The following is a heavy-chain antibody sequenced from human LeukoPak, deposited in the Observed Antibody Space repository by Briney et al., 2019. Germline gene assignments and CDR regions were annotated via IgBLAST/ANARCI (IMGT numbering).Heavy chain of an antibody. J-gene: IGHJ6*03. V-gene: IGHV1-2*02. CDR1: GYTFTGHY. D-gene: IGHD6-19*01. CDR3: ARAAIAVAGDYHYHYMGV. CDR2: ISPNSGDT. Sequence: ASVKVSSKASGYTFTGHYMHWVRQAPGQGLEWMGWISPNSGDTDYAQRFQGRVTMTRDTSISTAYMELSRLRSDDTAVYFCARAAIAVAGDYHYHYMGVWGKGTTVTVSS.